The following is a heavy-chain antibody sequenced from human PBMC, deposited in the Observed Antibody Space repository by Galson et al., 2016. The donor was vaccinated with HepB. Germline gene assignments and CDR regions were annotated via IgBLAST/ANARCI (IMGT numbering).Heavy chain of an antibody. CDR3: AKAGWGCSGNTCYLGIDY. V-gene: IGHV3-30*18. J-gene: IGHJ4*02. CDR2: ILYDGSNK. D-gene: IGHD2-15*01. CDR1: GFIFSNYA. Sequence: SLRLSCAASGFIFSNYAMHWVRQAPGKGLEWVAVILYDGSNKYYADSVKGRVTISRDNSKKTLYLQMDSLRAEDTAVYYCAKAGWGCSGNTCYLGIDYWGQGTLVTVSS.